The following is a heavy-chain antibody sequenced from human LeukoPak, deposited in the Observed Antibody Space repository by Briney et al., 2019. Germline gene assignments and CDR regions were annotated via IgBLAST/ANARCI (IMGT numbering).Heavy chain of an antibody. J-gene: IGHJ4*02. CDR1: GFXFGDYA. Sequence: PGGSLRLSCTASGFXFGDYAMSWVRQAPGKGLEWVGFIRSKAYGGTTEYAASVKGRFTISRDDSKSIAYLQMNSLKTEDTAVYYCTRGYDFWSFWGQGTLVTVSS. D-gene: IGHD3-3*01. CDR2: IRSKAYGGTT. V-gene: IGHV3-49*04. CDR3: TRGYDFWSF.